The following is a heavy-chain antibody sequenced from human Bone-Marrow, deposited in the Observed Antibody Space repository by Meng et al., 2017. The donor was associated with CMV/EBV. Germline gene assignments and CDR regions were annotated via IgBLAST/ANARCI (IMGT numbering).Heavy chain of an antibody. Sequence: SETLSLTCTVSGGSISSGGYYWSWIRQHPGKGLEWIGYIYYSGSTYYNPSLKSRVTISVDTSKNQFSLKLSSVNAADTAVYYCARDQTTGTFDYCGQGTLVTVSS. J-gene: IGHJ4*02. D-gene: IGHD4-17*01. V-gene: IGHV4-31*03. CDR3: ARDQTTGTFDY. CDR2: IYYSGST. CDR1: GGSISSGGYY.